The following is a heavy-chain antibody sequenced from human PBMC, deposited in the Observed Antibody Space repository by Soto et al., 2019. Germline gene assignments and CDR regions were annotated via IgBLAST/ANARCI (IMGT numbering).Heavy chain of an antibody. Sequence: SETLSLTCTVSGGSISSSSYYWGWIRQPPGKGLEWIGSIYYSGSTYYNPSFKSRVTISVDTSKNQFSLKLSSVTAADTAVYYCERLRAYVGAFDIWGQGTMVTVSS. CDR2: IYYSGST. D-gene: IGHD3-16*01. V-gene: IGHV4-39*01. CDR3: ERLRAYVGAFDI. J-gene: IGHJ3*02. CDR1: GGSISSSSYY.